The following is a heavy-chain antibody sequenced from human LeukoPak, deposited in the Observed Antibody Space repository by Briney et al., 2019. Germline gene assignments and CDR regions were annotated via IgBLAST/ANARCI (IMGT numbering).Heavy chain of an antibody. CDR1: GFTFSSYE. J-gene: IGHJ6*03. Sequence: PGGSLRLPCAASGFTFSSYEMNWVRQAPGKGLEWVSYISSSGSTIYYADSVKGRFTISRDNAKNSLYLQMNSLRAEDTAVYYCAREEYSSGWYPDYYYYMDVWGKGTTVTVSS. V-gene: IGHV3-48*03. CDR3: AREEYSSGWYPDYYYYMDV. D-gene: IGHD6-19*01. CDR2: ISSSGSTI.